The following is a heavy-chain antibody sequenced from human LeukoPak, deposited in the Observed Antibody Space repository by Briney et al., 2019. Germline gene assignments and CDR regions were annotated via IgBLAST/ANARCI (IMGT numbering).Heavy chain of an antibody. V-gene: IGHV3-23*01. J-gene: IGHJ5*02. CDR3: IRDFRSADL. Sequence: GGSLRLSCAASGFTFSSYAMSWVRQAPGKGLEWVSGISGSGGGITYYTDSVKGRFTISRDNAKNTVYLEMNSLSVEDTATYYCIRDFRSADLWGQGTLVTVTS. D-gene: IGHD5-24*01. CDR1: GFTFSSYA. CDR2: ISGSGGGIT.